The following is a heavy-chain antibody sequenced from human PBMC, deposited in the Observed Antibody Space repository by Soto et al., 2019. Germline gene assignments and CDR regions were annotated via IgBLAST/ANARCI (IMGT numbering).Heavy chain of an antibody. V-gene: IGHV3-23*01. CDR3: AKSVPPSSGRYQYYFDY. D-gene: IGHD3-22*01. Sequence: GGSLRLSCAASGFTFNNYAMSWVRQAPGKGLEWVSSISVSGGSTFYADSVKGRFTISRDNSKNTLYLQMNSLRAEDTAVYYCAKSVPPSSGRYQYYFDYWGQGTLVTVSS. CDR2: ISVSGGST. J-gene: IGHJ4*02. CDR1: GFTFNNYA.